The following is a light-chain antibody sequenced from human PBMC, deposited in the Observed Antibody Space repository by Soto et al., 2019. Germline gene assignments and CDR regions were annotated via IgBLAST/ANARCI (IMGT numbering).Light chain of an antibody. CDR1: SSDVGGYNY. V-gene: IGLV2-14*01. CDR3: SSYTTSNTLV. J-gene: IGLJ1*01. Sequence: QSALTQPASVSGSPRQSITISCTGTSSDVGGYNYVSWYQQHPGKAPKLMIYDVSNRPSGVSNRFSGSKSGNTASLTISGLQAEDEADYYCSSYTTSNTLVFGTGTKVTVL. CDR2: DVS.